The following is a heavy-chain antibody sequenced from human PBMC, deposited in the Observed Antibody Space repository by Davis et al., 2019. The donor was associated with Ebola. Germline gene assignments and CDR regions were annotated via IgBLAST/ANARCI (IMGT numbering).Heavy chain of an antibody. CDR1: GFTFSRYA. CDR3: ARQGYCNSTSCNNWFDP. V-gene: IGHV3-23*01. CDR2: ISGSGVGT. Sequence: GESLKISCAASGFTFSRYAMSWVRQAPGKGLEWVSTISGSGVGTYYSDSVKGRFTISRDNSKDTLYLQINSLRAEDTAMYYCARQGYCNSTSCNNWFDPWGQGTLVTVSS. D-gene: IGHD2-2*01. J-gene: IGHJ5*02.